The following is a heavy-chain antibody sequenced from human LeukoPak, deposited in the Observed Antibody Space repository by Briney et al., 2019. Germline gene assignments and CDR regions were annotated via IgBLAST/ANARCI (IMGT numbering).Heavy chain of an antibody. CDR3: AKDFRIGYSAHFDY. D-gene: IGHD2-21*01. J-gene: IGHJ4*02. Sequence: GGSLRLSCAASGFTFSSTSMSWVRQAPGKGLEWVAVTVGGGDGTYYADSVKGRFSISRDNSKNTLYLQMDSLRGEDTAVYYCAKDFRIGYSAHFDYWGQGALVTVSS. CDR2: TVGGGDGT. V-gene: IGHV3-23*01. CDR1: GFTFSSTS.